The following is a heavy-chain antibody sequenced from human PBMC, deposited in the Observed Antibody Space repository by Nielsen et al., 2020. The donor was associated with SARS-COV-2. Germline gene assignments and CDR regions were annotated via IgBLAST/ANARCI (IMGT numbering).Heavy chain of an antibody. CDR2: IYSGGST. Sequence: LTCAASGFTVSSNYMSWVRQAPGKGLEWVSVIYSGGSTYYADSVKGRFTISRDNSKNTLYLQMNSLRAEDTAVYYCARMYSGYDSVGGDYYGMDVWGQGTTVTVS. CDR3: ARMYSGYDSVGGDYYGMDV. D-gene: IGHD5-12*01. V-gene: IGHV3-66*01. J-gene: IGHJ6*02. CDR1: GFTVSSNY.